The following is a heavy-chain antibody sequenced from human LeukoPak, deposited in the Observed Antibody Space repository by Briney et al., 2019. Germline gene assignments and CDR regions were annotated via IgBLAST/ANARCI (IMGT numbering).Heavy chain of an antibody. CDR2: INPNSGGT. V-gene: IGHV1-2*02. CDR1: GYTFTGYY. D-gene: IGHD4-17*01. Sequence: ASVKVSCKASGYTFTGYYMHWVRQAPGQGLEWMGWINPNSGGTNYAQKFQGRVTMTRDTSISTAYMELSRLRSDDTAVYYCAREVTTVTTDAFDIWGQGKMVTVSS. CDR3: AREVTTVTTDAFDI. J-gene: IGHJ3*02.